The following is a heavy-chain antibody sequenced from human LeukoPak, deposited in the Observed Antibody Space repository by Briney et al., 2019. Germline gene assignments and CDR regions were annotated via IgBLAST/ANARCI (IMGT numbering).Heavy chain of an antibody. Sequence: GESLKISCKTSGYTFTNYWIGWVRQMPGKGLEWMGIINPANSDTRDSPSFQGHVTISADKSINTAYLQWNSLKASDTAMYYCARHKFGSGTYYSNFDYWGQGTLVTVSS. CDR2: INPANSDT. CDR3: ARHKFGSGTYYSNFDY. V-gene: IGHV5-51*01. D-gene: IGHD3-10*01. J-gene: IGHJ4*02. CDR1: GYTFTNYW.